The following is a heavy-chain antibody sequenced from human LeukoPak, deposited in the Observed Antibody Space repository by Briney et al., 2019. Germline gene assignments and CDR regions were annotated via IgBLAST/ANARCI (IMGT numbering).Heavy chain of an antibody. CDR2: IKQDGNEK. CDR1: GFTFSSYA. CDR3: ASAYYLDY. J-gene: IGHJ4*02. Sequence: PGGSLRLSCAASGFTFSSYAMSWVRQAPGKGLEWVANIKQDGNEKYYVDSVKGRFTISRDNAKNSLYLQMNSLRAEDTAVYYCASAYYLDYWGQGTLVTVSS. V-gene: IGHV3-7*01. D-gene: IGHD3-10*01.